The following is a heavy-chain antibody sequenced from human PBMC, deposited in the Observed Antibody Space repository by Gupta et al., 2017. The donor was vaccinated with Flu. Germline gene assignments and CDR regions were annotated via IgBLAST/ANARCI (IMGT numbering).Heavy chain of an antibody. J-gene: IGHJ4*02. CDR2: ISGSGTST. CDR1: GFTFNDYG. V-gene: IGHV3-23*01. Sequence: EVRLLESGGGVVQPGGSLRLSCAVSGFTFNDYGMSWVRQAPGKGLEWVSVISGSGTSTDYADSVKGRFTISRDNSRRTLHLQMNSLRAEDTAVYYCAKDSSSGWSLSFVGEGYYFDSWGQGTLVTVSS. CDR3: AKDSSSGWSLSFVGEGYYFDS. D-gene: IGHD6-19*01.